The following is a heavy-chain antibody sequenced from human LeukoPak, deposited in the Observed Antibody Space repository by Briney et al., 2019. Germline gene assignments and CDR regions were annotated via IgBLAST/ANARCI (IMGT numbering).Heavy chain of an antibody. CDR2: INHSGST. J-gene: IGHJ4*02. CDR1: GGSFSGYY. V-gene: IGHV4-34*01. Sequence: SETLSLTCAVYGGSFSGYYWSWIRQPPGKGLGWIGEINHSGSTNYNPSLKSRVTISVDTSKNQFSLKLSSVTAADTAVYYCASLNGYNYVDYFDYWGQGTLVTVSS. D-gene: IGHD5-24*01. CDR3: ASLNGYNYVDYFDY.